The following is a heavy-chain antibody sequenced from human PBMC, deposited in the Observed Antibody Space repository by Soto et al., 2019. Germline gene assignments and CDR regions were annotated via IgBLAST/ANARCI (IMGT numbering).Heavy chain of an antibody. V-gene: IGHV4-34*01. CDR2: INHSGST. Sequence: KPSETLSLTCAVYGGSFSGYYWSWIRQPPGKGLEWIGEINHSGSTNCNPSLKSRVTISVDTSKNQFSLKLSSVTAADTAVYYCARWLGSSHSSGWYRGWGQGTLVTVSS. CDR3: ARWLGSSHSSGWYRG. CDR1: GGSFSGYY. D-gene: IGHD6-19*01. J-gene: IGHJ4*02.